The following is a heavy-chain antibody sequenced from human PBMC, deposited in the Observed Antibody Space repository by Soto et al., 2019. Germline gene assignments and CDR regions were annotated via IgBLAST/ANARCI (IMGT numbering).Heavy chain of an antibody. CDR2: TYYRSKWYN. J-gene: IGHJ4*02. CDR1: GDSVSSNSSA. CDR3: ARCLLPSGSHPFDY. V-gene: IGHV6-1*01. Sequence: PSQTLSLTCVISGDSVSSNSSAWNWIRQSPSRGLEWLGRTYYRSKWYNDYAVSVKSRITINPDTSKNQFSLQLNSVTPEDTAVYYCARCLLPSGSHPFDYWGQGTLVTVSS. D-gene: IGHD3-10*01.